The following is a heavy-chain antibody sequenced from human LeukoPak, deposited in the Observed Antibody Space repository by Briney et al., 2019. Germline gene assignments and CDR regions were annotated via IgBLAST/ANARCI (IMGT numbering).Heavy chain of an antibody. CDR3: VKDQGNSGYYSRDAFDI. D-gene: IGHD3-22*01. CDR2: ISGTGGST. CDR1: GFTFTSYA. Sequence: GGSLRLSCAASGFTFTSYAMSWVRQAPGKGLEYVSAISGTGGSTYYADSVKGRFTISRDNSKNTLYLEMNSLRAEDTAVYYFVKDQGNSGYYSRDAFDIWGQGTMVTVSS. J-gene: IGHJ3*02. V-gene: IGHV3-23*01.